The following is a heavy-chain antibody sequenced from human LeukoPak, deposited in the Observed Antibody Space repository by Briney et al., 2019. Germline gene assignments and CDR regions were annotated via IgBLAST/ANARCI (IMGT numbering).Heavy chain of an antibody. V-gene: IGHV4-59*11. CDR2: IYYSGST. Sequence: PSETLSLTCTVSGGSISSHYWSWIRQPPGKGLEWIGYIYYSGSTNYNPSLKSRVTISVDTSKNQFSLKLSSVTAADTAVYYCARGYDSSGYLIDYWGQGTLVTVSS. CDR1: GGSISSHY. CDR3: ARGYDSSGYLIDY. D-gene: IGHD3-22*01. J-gene: IGHJ4*02.